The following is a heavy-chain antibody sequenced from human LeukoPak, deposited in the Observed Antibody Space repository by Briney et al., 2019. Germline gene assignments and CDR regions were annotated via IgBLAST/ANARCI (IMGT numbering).Heavy chain of an antibody. CDR1: GSTFSSYA. CDR3: AKGGSTSTFSWFDY. D-gene: IGHD2-2*01. J-gene: IGHJ4*02. V-gene: IGHV3-23*01. CDR2: ISGSGGST. Sequence: GGSLRLSCAASGSTFSSYAMSWVRQAPGKGLEWVSAISGSGGSTYYADSVKGRFTISRDNSKSTLYLQMNSLRAEDTAVYYCAKGGSTSTFSWFDYWGQGTLVTVSS.